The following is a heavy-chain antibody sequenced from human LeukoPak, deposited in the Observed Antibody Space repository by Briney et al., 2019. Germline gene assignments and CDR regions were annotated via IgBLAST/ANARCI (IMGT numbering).Heavy chain of an antibody. D-gene: IGHD3-22*01. V-gene: IGHV1-2*02. J-gene: IGHJ4*02. CDR1: GYTFTGYY. CDR2: INPNGGDT. Sequence: ASVKVSCKASGYTFTGYYMHWVRQAPGQGLQWMGWINPNGGDTNYAQKFQGRVTMTRDTSISTAYVELSRLRSDDTAVYYCARGNYYDSSGSKDYWGQGTLVTVSS. CDR3: ARGNYYDSSGSKDY.